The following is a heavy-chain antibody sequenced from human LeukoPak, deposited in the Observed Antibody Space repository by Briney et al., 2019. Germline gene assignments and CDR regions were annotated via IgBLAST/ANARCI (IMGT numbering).Heavy chain of an antibody. J-gene: IGHJ4*02. D-gene: IGHD3-22*01. CDR3: ARVDNYYDTSGYYDY. V-gene: IGHV3-21*01. Sequence: GGSLRLSCAASGFTFSSYSINWVRQAPGKGLEWVSSISSSSSYIYYADSVKGRFTISRDNAKNSLYLQMNSLRAEDTAIYYCARVDNYYDTSGYYDYWGQGTLVTVSS. CDR1: GFTFSSYS. CDR2: ISSSSSYI.